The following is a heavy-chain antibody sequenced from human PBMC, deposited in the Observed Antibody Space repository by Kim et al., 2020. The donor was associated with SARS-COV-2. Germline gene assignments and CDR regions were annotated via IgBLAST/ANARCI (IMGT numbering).Heavy chain of an antibody. Sequence: GESLKISCKGSGYSFTSYWIGWVRQMPGKGLEWMGIIYPGDSDTRYSPSFQGQVTISADKSISTAYLQWTSLKASDTAMYYCAGHSYYYGSGSTDNYNWFDPWGQGTLLTVSS. V-gene: IGHV5-51*01. D-gene: IGHD3-10*01. CDR3: AGHSYYYGSGSTDNYNWFDP. J-gene: IGHJ5*02. CDR1: GYSFTSYW. CDR2: IYPGDSDT.